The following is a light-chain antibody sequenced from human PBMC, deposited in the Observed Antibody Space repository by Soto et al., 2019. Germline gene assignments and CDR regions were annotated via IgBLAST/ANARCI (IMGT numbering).Light chain of an antibody. V-gene: IGKV3-11*01. CDR2: DAS. CDR3: QQRSNWHPLYT. Sequence: EIVLTQSAATLSLSPGERATLSCRASQSVSSYLAWYQQKPGQAPRLLVYDASNRATGIPARFSGSGSGTDFTLTISSLEPEDFAVYYCQQRSNWHPLYTFGQGTKLEIK. CDR1: QSVSSY. J-gene: IGKJ2*01.